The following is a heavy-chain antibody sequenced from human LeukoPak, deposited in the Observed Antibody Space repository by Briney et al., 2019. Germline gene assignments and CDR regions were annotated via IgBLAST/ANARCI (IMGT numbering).Heavy chain of an antibody. D-gene: IGHD3-16*02. CDR2: IKDDGSAQ. J-gene: IGHJ4*02. Sequence: GGSLRLSCAASGFTFGAYWMSWFRQAPGRGPEWVASIKDDGSAQFYVDSLEGRFTISRDNAKNTLYLQMDTMRVEDTAVYYCARHIVGEQNFDYWSQGTLVTVSS. CDR1: GFTFGAYW. CDR3: ARHIVGEQNFDY. V-gene: IGHV3-7*01.